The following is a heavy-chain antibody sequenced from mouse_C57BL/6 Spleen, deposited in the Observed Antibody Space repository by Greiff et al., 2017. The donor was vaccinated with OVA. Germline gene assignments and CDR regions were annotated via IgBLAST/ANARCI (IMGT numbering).Heavy chain of an antibody. CDR3: ARREYDYDGPFFDY. Sequence: VQLQQPGAELVRPGSSVKLSCKASGYTFTSYWMDWVKQRPGQGLEWIGNIYPSDSETHYNQKFKDKATLTVDKSSSTAYMQLSSLTSEDSAVYYCARREYDYDGPFFDYWGQGTTLTVSS. CDR1: GYTFTSYW. CDR2: IYPSDSET. D-gene: IGHD2-4*01. V-gene: IGHV1-61*01. J-gene: IGHJ2*01.